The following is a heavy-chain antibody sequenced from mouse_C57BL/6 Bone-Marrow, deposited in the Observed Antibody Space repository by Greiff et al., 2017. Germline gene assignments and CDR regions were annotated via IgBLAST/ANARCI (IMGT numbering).Heavy chain of an antibody. J-gene: IGHJ2*01. Sequence: EVQLQQSGAELVRPGASVKLSCTASGFNIKDYYMHWVKQSPEQGLEWIGRIDPEDGDTEYAPKFQGKATMTADTSSNTAYLQLSSLTSEDTAVYYCTTRYGSSYFDYWGQGTTLTVSS. D-gene: IGHD1-1*01. CDR2: IDPEDGDT. CDR1: GFNIKDYY. CDR3: TTRYGSSYFDY. V-gene: IGHV14-1*01.